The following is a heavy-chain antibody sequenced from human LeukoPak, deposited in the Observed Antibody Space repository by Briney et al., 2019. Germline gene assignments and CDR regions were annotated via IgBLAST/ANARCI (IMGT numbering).Heavy chain of an antibody. CDR3: AKVGADRVLRSSDWYIWE. J-gene: IGHJ4*02. V-gene: IGHV3-23*01. CDR1: GFTFSSYG. D-gene: IGHD3-9*01. CDR2: LSGRGSST. Sequence: GGSLRLSCAASGFTFSSYGMSCVREAPGGGLECVSALSGRGSSTYYADSVKGRFTISRDNAKNTLYLQMNSLRAGDTAVYYCAKVGADRVLRSSDWYIWEWGQGTLVSVSS.